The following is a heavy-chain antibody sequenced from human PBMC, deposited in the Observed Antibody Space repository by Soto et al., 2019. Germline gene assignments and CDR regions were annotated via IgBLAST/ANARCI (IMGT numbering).Heavy chain of an antibody. CDR1: GFTFSSYA. D-gene: IGHD6-13*01. J-gene: IGHJ4*02. CDR2: ISYDGSNK. Sequence: GGSLRLSCAASGFTFSSYAMHWVRQAPGKGLEWVAVISYDGSNKYYADSVKGRFTISRDNSKNTLYLQMNSLRAEDTAVYYCARDPRGSWPYFDYWGQGTLVTVSS. CDR3: ARDPRGSWPYFDY. V-gene: IGHV3-30-3*01.